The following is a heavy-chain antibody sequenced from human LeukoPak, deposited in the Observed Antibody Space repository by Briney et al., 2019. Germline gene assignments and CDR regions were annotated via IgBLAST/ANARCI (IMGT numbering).Heavy chain of an antibody. CDR1: GFTFSSYA. Sequence: GGSLRLSCAASGFTFSSYAMHWVRQAPGKGLEWVAVISYDGSNKYYADSVKGRFTISRDNSKNTLYLQMNSLRAEDTAVYYCARDLSSGWLGPFGYWGQGTLVTVSS. J-gene: IGHJ4*02. CDR3: ARDLSSGWLGPFGY. D-gene: IGHD6-19*01. CDR2: ISYDGSNK. V-gene: IGHV3-30*04.